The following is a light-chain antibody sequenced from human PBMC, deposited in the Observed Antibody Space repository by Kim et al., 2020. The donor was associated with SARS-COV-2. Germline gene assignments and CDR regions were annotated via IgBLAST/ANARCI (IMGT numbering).Light chain of an antibody. V-gene: IGLV2-14*03. CDR3: SSFTGSNTRL. CDR2: DVS. CDR1: NSDVGRYIF. J-gene: IGLJ2*01. Sequence: GQSITISCAGDNSDVGRYIFVSWYQQHPGKAPKLLIYDVSSRPAGISDRFSGAKSGNTGSQSVSGLQTDDEADYYCSSFTGSNTRLFGGGTQLTVL.